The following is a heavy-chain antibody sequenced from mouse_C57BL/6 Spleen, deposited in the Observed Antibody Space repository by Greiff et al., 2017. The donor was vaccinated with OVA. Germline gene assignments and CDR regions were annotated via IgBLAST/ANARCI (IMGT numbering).Heavy chain of an antibody. D-gene: IGHD2-3*01. J-gene: IGHJ3*01. V-gene: IGHV1-81*01. CDR1: GYTFTSYG. Sequence: QVQLQQSGAELARPGASVTLSCKASGYTFTSYGISWVKQRTGQGLEWIGEIYPRSGNTYYNEKFKGKATLTADKSSSTAYMELRSLTSEDSAVYFCAREGDGYYFAYWGQGTLVTVSA. CDR2: IYPRSGNT. CDR3: AREGDGYYFAY.